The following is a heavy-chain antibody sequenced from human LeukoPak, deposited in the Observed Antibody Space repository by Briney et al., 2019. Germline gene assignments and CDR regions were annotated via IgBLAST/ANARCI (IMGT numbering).Heavy chain of an antibody. Sequence: GASVTVSCKASGYTFTSYDINWVRQAPGQGLEWMGWMNPNSGNTGYAQKFQGRVTMTRNTSISTAYMELSSLRSEDTAVYYCARDGRYTGGYYYYMDVWGKGTTVTVSS. V-gene: IGHV1-8*01. CDR1: GYTFTSYD. J-gene: IGHJ6*03. CDR2: MNPNSGNT. CDR3: ARDGRYTGGYYYYMDV. D-gene: IGHD7-27*01.